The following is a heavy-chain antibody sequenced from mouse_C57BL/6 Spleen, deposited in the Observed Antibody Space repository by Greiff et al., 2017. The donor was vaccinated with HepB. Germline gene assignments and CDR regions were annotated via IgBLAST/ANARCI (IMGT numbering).Heavy chain of an antibody. CDR1: GYTFTSYG. D-gene: IGHD2-12*01. Sequence: QVQLQQSGAELARPGASVKLSCKASGYTFTSYGISWVKQRTGQGLEWIGEIYPRSGNTYYNEKFKGKATLTADKSSSTAYMELRSLTSEDSAVYFCARDYSPGNWYFDVWGTGTTVTVSS. CDR3: ARDYSPGNWYFDV. CDR2: IYPRSGNT. J-gene: IGHJ1*03. V-gene: IGHV1-81*01.